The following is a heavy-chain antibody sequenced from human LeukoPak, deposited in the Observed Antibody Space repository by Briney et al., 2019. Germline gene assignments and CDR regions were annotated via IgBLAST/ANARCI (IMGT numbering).Heavy chain of an antibody. J-gene: IGHJ4*02. V-gene: IGHV4-4*07. CDR3: ARVRGITSMAYFDY. CDR2: IYTSGNT. Sequence: PSETLSLTCTGSGASISNYYWIWIRQPAGKGLEWIGLIYTSGNTNYNPSLKSRVTMSVDTSKNQFSLKLSSVTAADTAVYYCARVRGITSMAYFDYWGQGTLVTVSS. CDR1: GASISNYY. D-gene: IGHD5-18*01.